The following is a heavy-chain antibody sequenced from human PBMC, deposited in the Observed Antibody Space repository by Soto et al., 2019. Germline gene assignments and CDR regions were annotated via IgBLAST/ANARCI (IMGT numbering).Heavy chain of an antibody. D-gene: IGHD1-1*01. V-gene: IGHV6-1*01. Sequence: SQPLSLTCAISGDSFSSGTVVWNWIRLSPSRGLEWLGRTYYRSRWYHEYVVFLQSRISINPDTSKNHYTLQLNSVTPEDTAVYYCARGIYDTSVGTAFDIWGQGTKVTVSS. CDR2: TYYRSRWYH. J-gene: IGHJ3*02. CDR1: GDSFSSGTVV. CDR3: ARGIYDTSVGTAFDI.